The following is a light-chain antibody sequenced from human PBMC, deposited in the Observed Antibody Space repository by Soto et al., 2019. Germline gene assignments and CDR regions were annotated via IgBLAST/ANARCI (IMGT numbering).Light chain of an antibody. V-gene: IGKV1-39*01. CDR1: QSISSY. J-gene: IGKJ1*01. CDR2: AAS. Sequence: DIQMTQSPSSLSASVGDRVSITCRSSQSISSYLNWYQQRPGKAPKLLIYAASSLQSGVPSRFSGSGSATDFTLTISSLQHEDIATYYCQQSNTTPPTFGQGTKVDIK. CDR3: QQSNTTPPT.